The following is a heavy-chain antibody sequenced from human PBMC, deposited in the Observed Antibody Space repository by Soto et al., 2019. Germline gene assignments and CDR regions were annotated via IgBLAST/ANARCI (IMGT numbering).Heavy chain of an antibody. CDR2: INHSGGT. J-gene: IGHJ6*03. Sequence: SETLSLTCAVYGGSFSGYYWSWIRQPPGKGLEWIGEINHSGGTNYNPSLKSRVTISVDTSKNQFSLKLSSVTAADTAVYYCARGRITQRIMCFVLVPAKYMVVWGKGISVTVS. CDR3: ARGRITQRIMCFVLVPAKYMVV. V-gene: IGHV4-34*01. CDR1: GGSFSGYY. D-gene: IGHD2-8*02.